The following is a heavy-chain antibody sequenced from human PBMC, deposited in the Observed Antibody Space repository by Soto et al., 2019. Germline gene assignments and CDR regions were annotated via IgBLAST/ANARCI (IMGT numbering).Heavy chain of an antibody. D-gene: IGHD3-22*01. J-gene: IGHJ4*02. V-gene: IGHV1-18*01. CDR2: ISAYNGNT. CDR1: GYTFTSYG. Sequence: QVQLVQSGAEVKKPGASVKVSCKASGYTFTSYGISWVRQAPGQGLEWMGWISAYNGNTNYAQKLQGRVTMTTDTSTSTAYMELRSLRSDDPAVYYCARGRYYDSSGYYPFDYWGQGPLVTVSS. CDR3: ARGRYYDSSGYYPFDY.